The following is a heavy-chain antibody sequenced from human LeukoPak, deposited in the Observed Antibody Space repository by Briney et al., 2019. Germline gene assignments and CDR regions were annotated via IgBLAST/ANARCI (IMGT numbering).Heavy chain of an antibody. V-gene: IGHV3-69-1*02. J-gene: IGHJ6*03. Sequence: GGSLRLSCAASGFTFSSYAMTWVRQAPGKGLEWVSSISASDITNFADSVKGRFTISRDNAKNSLYLQMNSLRAEDTSVYYCAGRLSSDYYYMDVWGKGTTVTVSS. CDR2: ISASDIT. CDR1: GFTFSSYA. CDR3: AGRLSSDYYYMDV.